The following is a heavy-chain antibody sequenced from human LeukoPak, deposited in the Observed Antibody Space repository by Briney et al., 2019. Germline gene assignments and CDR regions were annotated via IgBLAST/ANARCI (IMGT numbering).Heavy chain of an antibody. J-gene: IGHJ5*02. V-gene: IGHV1-3*03. CDR1: GYTFTSYA. CDR3: ARESSGWYRNWFDP. Sequence: GPVKVSCKASGYTFTSYAMHWVRQAPGQRLEWMGWINAGNGNTKYSQEFQGRVTITRDSSASTAYMELSSLRSEDMAVYYCARESSGWYRNWFDPWGQGTLVTVSS. CDR2: INAGNGNT. D-gene: IGHD6-19*01.